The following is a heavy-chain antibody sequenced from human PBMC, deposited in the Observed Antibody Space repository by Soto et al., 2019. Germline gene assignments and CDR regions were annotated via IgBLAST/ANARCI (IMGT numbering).Heavy chain of an antibody. CDR3: ARDVDTSSIYYGMDV. J-gene: IGHJ6*02. CDR2: ISPYNGNT. V-gene: IGHV1-18*01. Sequence: XSVKVSCKASGDSFTGYGINWVRQAPGQGLEWMGWISPYNGNTNYAQKLQCRVTMTRDTSASTAYMELSSLRSDDTAVYYCARDVDTSSIYYGMDVWGQGTMVTVSS. CDR1: GDSFTGYG. D-gene: IGHD2-2*01.